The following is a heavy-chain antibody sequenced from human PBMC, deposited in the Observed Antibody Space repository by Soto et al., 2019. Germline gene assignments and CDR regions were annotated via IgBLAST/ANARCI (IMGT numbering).Heavy chain of an antibody. CDR1: GFTFTSSA. CDR3: AAGLWFGELSIDY. D-gene: IGHD3-10*01. Sequence: SVKVSCKASGFTFTSSAVQWVRQARGQRLEWIGWIVVGSGNTNYAQKFQERVTITRDMSTSTAYMELSSLRSEDTAVYYCAAGLWFGELSIDYWGQGTLVTVSS. CDR2: IVVGSGNT. J-gene: IGHJ4*02. V-gene: IGHV1-58*01.